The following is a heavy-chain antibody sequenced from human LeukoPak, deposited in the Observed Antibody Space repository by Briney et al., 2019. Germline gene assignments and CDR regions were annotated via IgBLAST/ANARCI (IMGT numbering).Heavy chain of an antibody. D-gene: IGHD6-19*01. CDR3: AKGGLAVAFDY. CDR2: ISVSAGSK. CDR1: GFTFCIYA. J-gene: IGHJ4*02. Sequence: GGSLRLSCAASGFTFCIYAMTWVRQAPGKGLELVSVISVSAGSKYYAACVKGRFTISRDNTKNTLFLQMNSLRAEDTAVYYCAKGGLAVAFDYWGQGTLVTVSS. V-gene: IGHV3-23*01.